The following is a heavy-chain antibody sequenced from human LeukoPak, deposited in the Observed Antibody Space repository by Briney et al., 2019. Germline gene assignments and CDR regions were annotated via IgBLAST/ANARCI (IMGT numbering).Heavy chain of an antibody. CDR1: GYTFTSYG. D-gene: IGHD6-19*01. Sequence: EASVKVSCKASGYTFTSYGINWVRQATGQGLEWMGWMNPNSGNTGYAQKFQGRVTITRNTSISTAYMELSSLRSEDTAVYYCARGGDSSGWLNYYYYYYMDVWGKGTTVTVSS. CDR2: MNPNSGNT. J-gene: IGHJ6*03. V-gene: IGHV1-8*03. CDR3: ARGGDSSGWLNYYYYYYMDV.